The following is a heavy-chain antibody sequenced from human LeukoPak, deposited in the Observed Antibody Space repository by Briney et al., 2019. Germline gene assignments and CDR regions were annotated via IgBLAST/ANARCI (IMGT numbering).Heavy chain of an antibody. V-gene: IGHV3-48*03. Sequence: GGSLRLSCGASGFTFSSSEMSWVRQAPGKGLEWLSYTASRGSPTFYADSVQGRFIISRDNAKNSLFLQMNSLRVEDTAAYYCVREDEHDAFDIWGQGTMVTVSS. D-gene: IGHD1/OR15-1a*01. CDR2: TASRGSPT. CDR1: GFTFSSSE. CDR3: VREDEHDAFDI. J-gene: IGHJ3*02.